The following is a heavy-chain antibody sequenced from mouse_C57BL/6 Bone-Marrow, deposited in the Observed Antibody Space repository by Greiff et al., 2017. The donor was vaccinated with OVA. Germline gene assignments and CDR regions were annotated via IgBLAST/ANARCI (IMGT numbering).Heavy chain of an antibody. CDR1: GFSLTSYG. D-gene: IGHD2-5*01. CDR2: IWSDGST. V-gene: IGHV2-6-1*01. Sequence: QVQLQQSGPGLVAPSQSLSITCTVSGFSLTSYGVHWVRQPPGKGLEWLVVIWSDGSTTYNSALKSRLSISKDNSKSQVFLKMNSRQTDDTAMYYCARHAYYSNYGFAYWGQGTLVTVSA. J-gene: IGHJ3*01. CDR3: ARHAYYSNYGFAY.